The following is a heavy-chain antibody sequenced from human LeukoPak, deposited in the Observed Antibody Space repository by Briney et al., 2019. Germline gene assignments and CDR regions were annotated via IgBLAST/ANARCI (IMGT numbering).Heavy chain of an antibody. Sequence: ASVKVSCKASGYTFTSYAMNWVRQAPGQGLEWMGWINTNTGNPTYAQSFTGRFVFSLDTSVSTAYLQISSLKAEDTAVYYCARLQDWGSGSYPGYFDYWGQGTLVTVSS. D-gene: IGHD3-10*01. CDR2: INTNTGNP. CDR3: ARLQDWGSGSYPGYFDY. J-gene: IGHJ4*02. CDR1: GYTFTSYA. V-gene: IGHV7-4-1*02.